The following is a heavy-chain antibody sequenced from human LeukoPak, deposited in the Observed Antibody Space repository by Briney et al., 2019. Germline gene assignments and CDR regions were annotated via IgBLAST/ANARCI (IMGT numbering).Heavy chain of an antibody. D-gene: IGHD6-13*01. Sequence: PSETLSLTCTVSGASISRYYWSWIRQPPGKGLEWIGYMYDRGSTKYNPSLKSRVTISVDTSKNQFSLKLSSVTAADTAVYYCARGGDSSIFDYWGQGTLVTVSS. CDR1: GASISRYY. CDR3: ARGGDSSIFDY. J-gene: IGHJ4*02. CDR2: MYDRGST. V-gene: IGHV4-59*01.